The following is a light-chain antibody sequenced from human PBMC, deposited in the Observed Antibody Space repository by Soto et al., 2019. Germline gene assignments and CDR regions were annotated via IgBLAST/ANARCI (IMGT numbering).Light chain of an antibody. CDR2: KAS. CDR3: QQYNTYWT. J-gene: IGKJ1*01. V-gene: IGKV1-5*03. CDR1: QSISSW. Sequence: DIQMTQSPSTLSASIGDRVTITCRASQSISSWLAWYQQKPGKAPKLLIYKASILESGVPSSFSGSGSGTEFSLTISSLQPEDFATYYCQQYNTYWTFAQGTKVEIK.